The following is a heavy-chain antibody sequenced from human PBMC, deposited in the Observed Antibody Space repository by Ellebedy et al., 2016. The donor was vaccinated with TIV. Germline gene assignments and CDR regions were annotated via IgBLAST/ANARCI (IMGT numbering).Heavy chain of an antibody. V-gene: IGHV1-8*01. D-gene: IGHD1-1*01. CDR1: GYTFTSYD. Sequence: ASVKVSCXASGYTFTSYDINWVRQATGQGLEWMGWMNPNSGNTGYAQKLQGRVTMTRNTSISTAYMELSSLRSEDTAVYYCARAPFYRTNDLDYWGQGTLVTVSS. J-gene: IGHJ4*02. CDR3: ARAPFYRTNDLDY. CDR2: MNPNSGNT.